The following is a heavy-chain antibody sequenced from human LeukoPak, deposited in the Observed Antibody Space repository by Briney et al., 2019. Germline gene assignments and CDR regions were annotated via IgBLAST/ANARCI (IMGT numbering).Heavy chain of an antibody. V-gene: IGHV1-69*06. CDR1: GGTFSSYA. CDR3: ARVFSSGWSEDI. J-gene: IGHJ3*02. CDR2: IIPIFGTA. Sequence: SVKVSRKASGGTFSSYAISWVRQAPGQGLEWMGGIIPIFGTANYAQKFQGRVTITADKSTSTAYMELSSLRSEDTAVYYCARVFSSGWSEDIWGQGTMVTVSS. D-gene: IGHD6-19*01.